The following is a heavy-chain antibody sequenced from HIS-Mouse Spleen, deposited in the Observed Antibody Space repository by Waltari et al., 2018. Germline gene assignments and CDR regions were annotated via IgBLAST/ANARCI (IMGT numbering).Heavy chain of an antibody. CDR3: ARTQLSYSSSWYDYFQH. J-gene: IGHJ1*01. CDR1: GYTFTGYY. Sequence: QVQLVQSGAEVKKPGASVKVSCKASGYTFTGYYMHWVRQAPGQGLEWMGWINPNSGGTNYAQKFQGRVTMTRDTSISTAYMELSRLRSDDTAVYYCARTQLSYSSSWYDYFQHWGQGTLVTVSS. D-gene: IGHD6-13*01. CDR2: INPNSGGT. V-gene: IGHV1-2*02.